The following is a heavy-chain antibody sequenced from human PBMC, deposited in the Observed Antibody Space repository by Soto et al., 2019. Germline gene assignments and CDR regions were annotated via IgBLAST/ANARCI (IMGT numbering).Heavy chain of an antibody. J-gene: IGHJ4*02. CDR1: GFTFGNYA. Sequence: EVQLLESGGGLVQPGGSLRLSCAASGFTFGNYAVGWVRQAPGKGLDCVAVISGSGTTTYYADSVKGRFTISRDNSENTLYLQMNSLRAEDTAVYYCAKAMATLSDFDSGGQGTLVTVSS. CDR2: ISGSGTTT. D-gene: IGHD5-12*01. V-gene: IGHV3-23*01. CDR3: AKAMATLSDFDS.